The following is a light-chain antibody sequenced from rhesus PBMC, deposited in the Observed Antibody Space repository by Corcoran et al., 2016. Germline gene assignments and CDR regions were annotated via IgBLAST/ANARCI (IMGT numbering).Light chain of an antibody. Sequence: DIQMTQSPSSLSASVGDRVTITCQASQGISNWLSWYQQKPGKAPKILSYAASSLQSGVPSRFCGSVSGKEVTLTISSLQPEDFATYYCQQHNSNPRTFGQGTKVEIK. J-gene: IGKJ1*01. CDR2: AAS. CDR1: QGISNW. CDR3: QQHNSNPRT. V-gene: IGKV1-33*02.